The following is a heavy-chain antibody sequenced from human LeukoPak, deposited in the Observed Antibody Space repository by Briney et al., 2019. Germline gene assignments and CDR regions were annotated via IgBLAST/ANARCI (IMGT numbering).Heavy chain of an antibody. V-gene: IGHV3-30-3*01. Sequence: GGSLRLSCAASGFTFSSYAMHWVRQAPGKGLEGVAVISYDGSNKYYADSVKGRFTISRDNSKNTLYLQMNSLRAEDTAVYYCERERRYYDSSGFDYWGQGTLVTVSS. CDR1: GFTFSSYA. D-gene: IGHD3-22*01. CDR2: ISYDGSNK. CDR3: ERERRYYDSSGFDY. J-gene: IGHJ4*02.